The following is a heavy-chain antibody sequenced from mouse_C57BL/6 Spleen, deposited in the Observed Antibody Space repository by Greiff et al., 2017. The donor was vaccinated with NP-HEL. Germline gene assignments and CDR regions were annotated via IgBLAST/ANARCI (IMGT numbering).Heavy chain of an antibody. CDR1: GYTFTDYE. CDR2: IDPETGGT. V-gene: IGHV1-15*01. D-gene: IGHD2-3*01. J-gene: IGHJ2*01. Sequence: VQLQQSGAELVRPGASVTLSCKASGYTFTDYEMHWVKQTPVHGLEWIGAIDPETGGTAYNQKFKGKAILTADKSSSTAYMERRSPTSEDSAVYYSTRAGVAGARWGVDSWGPNTTLSLSS. CDR3: TRAGVAGARWGVDS.